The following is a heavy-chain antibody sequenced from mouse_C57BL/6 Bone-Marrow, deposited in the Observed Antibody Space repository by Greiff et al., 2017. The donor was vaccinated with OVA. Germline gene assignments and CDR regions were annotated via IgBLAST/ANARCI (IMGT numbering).Heavy chain of an antibody. CDR1: GYTFTDYE. CDR3: TRRRRDYDYDVW. Sequence: QVQLQQSGAELVRPGASVTLSCQASGYTFTDYEMHWVKQTPVHGLEWIGAIEPETGGTAYNQKFKGKAILTADQSSSTAYMELRSLTSEDSAVYYCTRRRRDYDYDVWGGQGTTLTVSS. CDR2: IEPETGGT. J-gene: IGHJ2*01. D-gene: IGHD2-4*01. V-gene: IGHV1-15*01.